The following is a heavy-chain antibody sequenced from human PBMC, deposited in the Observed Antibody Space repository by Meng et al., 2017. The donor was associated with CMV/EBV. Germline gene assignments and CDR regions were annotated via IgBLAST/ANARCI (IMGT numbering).Heavy chain of an antibody. V-gene: IGHV6-1*01. D-gene: IGHD3-10*01. CDR3: ARGPGGRFDY. CDR1: GDSVSSNSTA. J-gene: IGHJ4*02. Sequence: LRLSCAISGDSVSSNSTAWNWIRQSPSRGLEWLGRTYYRSKWHNDYAVSVKSRITINPDTSKNQFSLQLNSVTPEDTAVYYCARGPGGRFDYWGQGTLVTVSS. CDR2: TYYRSKWHN.